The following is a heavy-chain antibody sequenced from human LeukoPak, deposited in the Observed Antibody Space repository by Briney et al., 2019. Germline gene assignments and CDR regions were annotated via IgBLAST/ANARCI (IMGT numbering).Heavy chain of an antibody. CDR1: GYSISSGYY. D-gene: IGHD3-22*01. Sequence: PSETLSLTCTVSGYSISSGYYWGWIRQPPGKGLEWIGSIYHSGSTYYNPSLKSRVTISVDTSKNQFSLKLSSVTAADTAVYYCARIDYDSSGLHNHFDYWGQGTLVTVSS. CDR2: IYHSGST. V-gene: IGHV4-38-2*02. CDR3: ARIDYDSSGLHNHFDY. J-gene: IGHJ4*02.